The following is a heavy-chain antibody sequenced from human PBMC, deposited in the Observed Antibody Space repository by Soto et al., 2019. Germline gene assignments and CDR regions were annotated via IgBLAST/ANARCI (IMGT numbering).Heavy chain of an antibody. V-gene: IGHV3-23*01. CDR1: GFTFSTYA. D-gene: IGHD6-19*01. J-gene: IGHJ4*02. Sequence: GGSLRLSCAASGFTFSTYAMSWVRQTPGRGLEWVSGISGGSGGGSTYYADSVKGRFTISRDSSKNTVYLQMNSLRAEDTAVYYCAKAYSSGWDFFDYWGQGTLVTVSS. CDR2: ISGGSGGGST. CDR3: AKAYSSGWDFFDY.